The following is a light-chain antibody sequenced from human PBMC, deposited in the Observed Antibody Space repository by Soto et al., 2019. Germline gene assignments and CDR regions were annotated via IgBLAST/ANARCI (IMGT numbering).Light chain of an antibody. CDR3: CLYTSFFSF. CDR1: GSDVGDSSH. J-gene: IGLJ2*01. V-gene: IGLV2-11*01. CDR2: EVN. Sequence: QSVLTQPRSVSGSPGQSVTISCTATGSDVGDSSHVSWYQLHPGKAPKLMIYEVNNRPSGVPDRFSGSKSGSTASLTISGLQSDDEADYFCCLYTSFFSFFGGGTKLTVL.